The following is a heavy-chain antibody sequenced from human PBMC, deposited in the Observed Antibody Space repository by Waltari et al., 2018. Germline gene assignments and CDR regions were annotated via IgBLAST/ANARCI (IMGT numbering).Heavy chain of an antibody. CDR1: GGTFTSYA. J-gene: IGHJ6*02. Sequence: QLVQSGAEVKKPGSSVKVSCQASGGTFTSYAISWVRQAPGQGLEWMGGIIPLSGSTNYAQKFQGRLTMAADYSTSTAYMDRSGLTADDTAVYFCAKKLPTSTWKYFCHGLDVWGQGTTVVVSS. V-gene: IGHV1-69*01. CDR2: IIPLSGST. CDR3: AKKLPTSTWKYFCHGLDV. D-gene: IGHD6-13*01.